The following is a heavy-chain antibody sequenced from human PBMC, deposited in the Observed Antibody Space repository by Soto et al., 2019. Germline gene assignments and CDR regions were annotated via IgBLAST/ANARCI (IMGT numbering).Heavy chain of an antibody. CDR3: AREGDSSGWYNWFDP. D-gene: IGHD3-22*01. J-gene: IGHJ5*02. V-gene: IGHV3-48*01. CDR2: ISSSSTI. CDR1: GFTFGSYN. Sequence: EVQLVESGGGLVQPGGSLRLSCAASGFTFGSYNMNWVRQAPGKGLEWVSYISSSSTIYYADSVKGRFTISRDNAKNSLYLQMNSLRAEDTAVYYCAREGDSSGWYNWFDPWGQGTLVTVSS.